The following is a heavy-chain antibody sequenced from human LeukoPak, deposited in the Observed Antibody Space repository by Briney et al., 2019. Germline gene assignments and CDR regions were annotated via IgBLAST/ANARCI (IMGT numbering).Heavy chain of an antibody. CDR1: GFTFSSYA. D-gene: IGHD1-1*01. CDR3: ARGSNWQNHFDY. V-gene: IGHV3-23*01. Sequence: PPGGSLRLSCAASGFTFSSYAMSWVRQAPGKGLEWVSAISGSGGSTYYADSVKGRFTISRDNSKNTLYLQMNSLRAEDTAVYYCARGSNWQNHFDYWGQGTLVTVSS. CDR2: ISGSGGST. J-gene: IGHJ4*02.